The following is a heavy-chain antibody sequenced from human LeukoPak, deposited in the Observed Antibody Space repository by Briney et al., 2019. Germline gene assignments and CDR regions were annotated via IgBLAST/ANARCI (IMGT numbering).Heavy chain of an antibody. CDR3: ARAIGKSEGY. J-gene: IGHJ4*02. D-gene: IGHD4-23*01. CDR2: IKQDGSEK. CDR1: GFTLSSYW. Sequence: GGSLRLSCAASGFTLSSYWMSWVRQAPGKGLEWVAYIKQDGSEKYYVDSVKGRFTISRDNAKNSVYLQMNSLRAEDTAVYYCARAIGKSEGYWGQGTLVTVSS. V-gene: IGHV3-7*01.